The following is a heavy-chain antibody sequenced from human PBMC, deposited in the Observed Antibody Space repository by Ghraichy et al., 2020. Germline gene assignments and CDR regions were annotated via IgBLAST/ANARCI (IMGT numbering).Heavy chain of an antibody. CDR2: ISGSGGST. Sequence: GGPLRLSCAASGFTFSSYAMSWVRQAPGKGLEWVSAISGSGGSTYYADSVKGRFTISRDNSKNTLYLQMNSLRAEDTAVYYCAKAWKYRYYFDYWGQGTLVTVSS. J-gene: IGHJ4*02. D-gene: IGHD1-7*01. CDR3: AKAWKYRYYFDY. CDR1: GFTFSSYA. V-gene: IGHV3-23*01.